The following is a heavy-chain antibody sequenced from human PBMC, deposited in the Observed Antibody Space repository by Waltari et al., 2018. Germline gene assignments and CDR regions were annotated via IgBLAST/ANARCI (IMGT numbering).Heavy chain of an antibody. CDR3: ANNEWGLPVS. CDR2: IYYSGTI. J-gene: IGHJ5*02. V-gene: IGHV4-38-2*02. Sequence: QVQLQESGPGLVKPSEDLSLTCTVSGYSISSGYWWGWIRQPPGKGLEWIASIYYSGTIQYNPSLGGRATISADTSKNQFSLRLTSVTAADTAVYYCANNEWGLPVSWGQGTVVTVSS. D-gene: IGHD1-26*01. CDR1: GYSISSGYW.